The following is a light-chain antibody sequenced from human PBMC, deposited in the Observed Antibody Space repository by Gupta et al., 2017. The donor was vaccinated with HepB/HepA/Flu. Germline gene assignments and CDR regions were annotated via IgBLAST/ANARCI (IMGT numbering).Light chain of an antibody. V-gene: IGKV3-20*01. CDR3: QQDGSSLIT. Sequence: EIVLTQSPGTLSLSPGERATLSCRASQSVSSSYLAWYQQKPGQAPRLLIYGASSTATGLPDRFSGSWSGTDFTLTISILEPEDFAVYYCQQDGSSLITFGGGTKVDIK. CDR1: QSVSSSY. J-gene: IGKJ4*01. CDR2: GAS.